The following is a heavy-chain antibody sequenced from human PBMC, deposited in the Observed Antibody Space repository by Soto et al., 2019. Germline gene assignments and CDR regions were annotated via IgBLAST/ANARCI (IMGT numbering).Heavy chain of an antibody. D-gene: IGHD2-8*01. CDR3: ARGFRNGFNV. V-gene: IGHV3-21*01. CDR1: GFTFSGYS. Sequence: EVQLVESGGGLVKPGGSLRLSCVASGFTFSGYSINWVRQAPGNGLEWVSYISGPSIYIYYADSVKGRFTISRDNAKSAVYLQMTSLRAEDTAVYYCARGFRNGFNVWGQGTTVSVSS. J-gene: IGHJ6*02. CDR2: ISGPSIYI.